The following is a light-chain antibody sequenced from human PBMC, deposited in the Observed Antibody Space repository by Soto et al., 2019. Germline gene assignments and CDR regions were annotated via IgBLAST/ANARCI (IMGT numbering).Light chain of an antibody. CDR2: DNN. CDR1: SSNIGHNY. Sequence: QSALTQPPSVSAAPGPRVTIACSGSSSNIGHNYVSWYQQLPGTAPKLLIYDNNKRPSGIPDRFSGSKSGASATLGITGLQTGDEADYHCETWDSSLSAVVFGGGTKVTVL. V-gene: IGLV1-51*01. CDR3: ETWDSSLSAVV. J-gene: IGLJ2*01.